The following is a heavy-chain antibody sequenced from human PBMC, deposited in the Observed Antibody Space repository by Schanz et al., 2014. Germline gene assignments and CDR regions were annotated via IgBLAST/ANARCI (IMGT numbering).Heavy chain of an antibody. CDR3: ARDSGPYYDKSMDV. D-gene: IGHD3-9*01. Sequence: VQLVESGGGLVQPGRSLRLSCAASGFAFSVYGIHWFRQPAGKGLEWVAVISYVGSNKYYADSVKGRFTISRDSPKNTLYLQMNSLRAEDTALYYCARDSGPYYDKSMDVWGQGTTVAVSS. CDR1: GFAFSVYG. CDR2: ISYVGSNK. J-gene: IGHJ6*02. V-gene: IGHV3-30*19.